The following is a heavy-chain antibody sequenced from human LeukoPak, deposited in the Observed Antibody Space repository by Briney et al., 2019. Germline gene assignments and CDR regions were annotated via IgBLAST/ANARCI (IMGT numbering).Heavy chain of an antibody. CDR3: ARQGDGYILDY. J-gene: IGHJ4*02. D-gene: IGHD5-24*01. CDR2: IYTSGST. V-gene: IGHV4-4*09. Sequence: SETLSLTCTVSGGSISSYYWSWIRQPPGKGLEWIGYIYTSGSTNYNPSLKSRVTISVDTSKNQFSLKLSSVTAADTAVYHCARQGDGYILDYWGQGTLVTVSS. CDR1: GGSISSYY.